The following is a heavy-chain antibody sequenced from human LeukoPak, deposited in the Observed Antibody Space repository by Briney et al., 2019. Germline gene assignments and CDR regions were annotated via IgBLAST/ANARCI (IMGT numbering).Heavy chain of an antibody. Sequence: ASVKVSCKASGYTFTSYDINWVRQATGQGLEWMGWINPNSGGTNYAQKFQGRVTMTRDTSISTAYMELSRLTSDDTAVYYCVRDKYMDVWGKGTMVTVSS. CDR2: INPNSGGT. J-gene: IGHJ6*04. V-gene: IGHV1-2*02. CDR1: GYTFTSYD. CDR3: VRDKYMDV.